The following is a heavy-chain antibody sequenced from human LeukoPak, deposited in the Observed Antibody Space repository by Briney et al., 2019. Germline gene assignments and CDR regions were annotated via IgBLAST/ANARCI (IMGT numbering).Heavy chain of an antibody. Sequence: GGSLRLSCAASGFTFSSYWMHWVRQAPGKGLVWVSRINSDGSTTNYADSVKGRFTISRDNAKNTLYLQMNSLRVEDTAVYYCARANSGFYLNYWGQGTLVTVS. CDR3: ARANSGFYLNY. J-gene: IGHJ4*02. D-gene: IGHD3-22*01. V-gene: IGHV3-74*01. CDR1: GFTFSSYW. CDR2: INSDGSTT.